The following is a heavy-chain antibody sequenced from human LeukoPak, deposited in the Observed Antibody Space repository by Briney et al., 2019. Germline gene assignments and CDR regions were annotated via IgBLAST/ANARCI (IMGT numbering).Heavy chain of an antibody. J-gene: IGHJ6*03. CDR1: GYTFTGYY. D-gene: IGHD2-15*01. CDR2: INPNSGGT. Sequence: ASVKVSCKASGYTFTGYYMHWVRQAPGQGLEWMGWINPNSGGTNYAQKFQGRVTMTRDTSISTAYMELSRLRSDDTAVYYCARDSSRYCSGGSCYPNYYYYYMDVWGKGTTATVSS. CDR3: ARDSSRYCSGGSCYPNYYYYYMDV. V-gene: IGHV1-2*02.